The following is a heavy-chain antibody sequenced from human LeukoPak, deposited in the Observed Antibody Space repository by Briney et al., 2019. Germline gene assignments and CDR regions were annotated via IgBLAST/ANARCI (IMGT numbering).Heavy chain of an antibody. CDR1: GFTFSSYS. J-gene: IGHJ4*02. V-gene: IGHV3-21*01. CDR3: ASSIVVVPAAIDY. Sequence: GRSLRLSCAASGFTFSSYSMNWVRQAPGKGLEWVSSISSSCSYIYYADSVKGRFTISRDNAKNSLYLQMNSLRAEDTAVYYCASSIVVVPAAIDYWGQGTLVTVSS. CDR2: ISSSCSYI. D-gene: IGHD2-2*01.